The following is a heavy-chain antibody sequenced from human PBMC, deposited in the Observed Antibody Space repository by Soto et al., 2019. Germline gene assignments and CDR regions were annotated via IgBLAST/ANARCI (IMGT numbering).Heavy chain of an antibody. CDR2: INPNSGGT. Sequence: AASVKVSCKASGYTFTGYYMHWVRQAPGQGLEWMGWINPNSGGTNYAQKFQGRVTMTRDTSISTAYMELSRLRSDDTAVYYCARAGIVGGDWFDPWGQGTLVTVSS. D-gene: IGHD3-22*01. J-gene: IGHJ5*02. CDR1: GYTFTGYY. V-gene: IGHV1-2*02. CDR3: ARAGIVGGDWFDP.